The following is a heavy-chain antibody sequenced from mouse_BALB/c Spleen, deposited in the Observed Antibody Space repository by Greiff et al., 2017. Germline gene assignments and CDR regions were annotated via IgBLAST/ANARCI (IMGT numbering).Heavy chain of an antibody. CDR1: GFSLTSYG. CDR3: ARTGLGRKAWFAY. J-gene: IGHJ3*01. CDR2: IWSGGST. Sequence: VMLVESGPGLVQPSQSLSITCTVSGFSLTSYGVHWVRQSPGKGLEWLGVIWSGGSTDYNAAFISRLSISKDNSKSQVFFKMNSLQANDTAIYYCARTGLGRKAWFAYWGQGTLVTVSA. V-gene: IGHV2-2*02. D-gene: IGHD4-1*01.